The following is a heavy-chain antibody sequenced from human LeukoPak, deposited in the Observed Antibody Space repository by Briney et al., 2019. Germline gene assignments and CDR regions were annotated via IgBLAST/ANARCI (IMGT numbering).Heavy chain of an antibody. CDR1: GYTFTSYG. Sequence: ASVKVSCKASGYTFTSYGISCVRQAPGQGVEWMGWISAYNGNTNYAQKLQGRVTMTTDTSTSTAYMELRSLRSDDTAVYYCARVEGGNIVLMVYASYYFDYWGQGTLVTVSS. CDR3: ARVEGGNIVLMVYASYYFDY. D-gene: IGHD2-8*01. V-gene: IGHV1-18*01. CDR2: ISAYNGNT. J-gene: IGHJ4*02.